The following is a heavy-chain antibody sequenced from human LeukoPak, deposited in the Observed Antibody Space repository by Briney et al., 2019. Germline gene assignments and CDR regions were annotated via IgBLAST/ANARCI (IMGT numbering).Heavy chain of an antibody. D-gene: IGHD3-22*01. CDR3: ARRPYDSSGYPFDY. J-gene: IGHJ4*02. Sequence: PSETLSLTCTVSGGSISSNYWSWIRQPPGKGLEWIGYIYYSGSTNYNPSLKSRVTISVDTSKNQFSLKLSSVTAADTAVYYCARRPYDSSGYPFDYWGQGTLVTVSS. CDR2: IYYSGST. V-gene: IGHV4-59*01. CDR1: GGSISSNY.